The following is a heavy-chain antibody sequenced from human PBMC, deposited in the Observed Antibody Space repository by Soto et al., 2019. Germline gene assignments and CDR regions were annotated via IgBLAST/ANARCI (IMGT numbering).Heavy chain of an antibody. Sequence: QVQLQQWGAGLLKPSETLSLTCAVYGGSFSGYYWSWIRQPPGKGLEWIGEINHSGSTNYNPSLKSRVTISVDTSKNQFSLKLSSVTAADTAVYYCASRGFHGDYGAYRFEYWGQGTLVTVSS. CDR1: GGSFSGYY. V-gene: IGHV4-34*01. CDR2: INHSGST. CDR3: ASRGFHGDYGAYRFEY. D-gene: IGHD4-17*01. J-gene: IGHJ4*02.